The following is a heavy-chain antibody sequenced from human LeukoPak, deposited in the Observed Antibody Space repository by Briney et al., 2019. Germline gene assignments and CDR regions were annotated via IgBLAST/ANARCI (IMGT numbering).Heavy chain of an antibody. Sequence: SETLSLTCAVYGGSFSGYYWSWIRQPPGKGLEWIGSIYYSGSTYYNPSLKSRVTISVDTSKNQFSLKLSSVTAADTAVYYCARRVDILTGYYGVDYWGQGTLVTVSS. D-gene: IGHD3-9*01. CDR3: ARRVDILTGYYGVDY. V-gene: IGHV4-34*01. CDR1: GGSFSGYY. CDR2: IYYSGST. J-gene: IGHJ4*02.